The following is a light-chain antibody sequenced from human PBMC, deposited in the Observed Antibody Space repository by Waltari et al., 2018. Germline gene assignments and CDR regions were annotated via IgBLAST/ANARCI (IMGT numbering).Light chain of an antibody. CDR2: GAS. CDR1: QTVTSRS. Sequence: EIVLTQSPGTLSLSPGERATLSCRASQTVTSRSLAWYQQKPGQAPRLLIYGASNRATGIPDRFSVSGSGTDFTLTISRLEPEDFAVYYCQHYGSSLFTFGPGTTVDIK. V-gene: IGKV3-20*01. CDR3: QHYGSSLFT. J-gene: IGKJ3*01.